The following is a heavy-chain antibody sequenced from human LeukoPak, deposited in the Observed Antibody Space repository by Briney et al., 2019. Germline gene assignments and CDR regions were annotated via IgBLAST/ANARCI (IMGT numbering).Heavy chain of an antibody. CDR1: GASISSSNYY. CDR2: MYYSGSI. Sequence: SETLSLTCTVSGASISSSNYYWGWIRQPPSKGLEWIGSMYYSGSIFYNPSLKSRVTISINTSKTQFSLKVSSVTAADTAVYYCAPDTKYCGGDCYWVYYGMDVWGQGTTVTVSS. D-gene: IGHD2-21*02. CDR3: APDTKYCGGDCYWVYYGMDV. V-gene: IGHV4-39*07. J-gene: IGHJ6*02.